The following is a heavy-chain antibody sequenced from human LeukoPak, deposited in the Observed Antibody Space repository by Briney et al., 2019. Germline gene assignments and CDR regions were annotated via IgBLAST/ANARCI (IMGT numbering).Heavy chain of an antibody. CDR1: GFTFSTYS. CDR2: ISAASRGI. CDR3: AKDSSVFHYDSRNLDY. Sequence: GGSLRLSCAASGFTFSTYSMSWVRQAPGKGLEWISHISAASRGIYYADSVKGRFTISRDNAENSVFLQMNSLRAEDTAVFYCAKDSSVFHYDSRNLDYWGQGTLVTVSS. D-gene: IGHD3-22*01. V-gene: IGHV3-48*01. J-gene: IGHJ4*02.